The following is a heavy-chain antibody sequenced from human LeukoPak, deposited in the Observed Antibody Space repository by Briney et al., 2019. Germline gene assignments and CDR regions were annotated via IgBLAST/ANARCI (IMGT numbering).Heavy chain of an antibody. V-gene: IGHV3-9*01. J-gene: IGHJ4*02. Sequence: GGSLRLSCAASGFTFDDYAMHWVRQAPGKGLEWVSGISWNSGSIGYADSVKGRFTISRDNAKNSLYLQMNSLRAEDTALYYCAKDRGGYYSYYFDYWGQGTLVTVSP. CDR3: AKDRGGYYSYYFDY. D-gene: IGHD3-22*01. CDR2: ISWNSGSI. CDR1: GFTFDDYA.